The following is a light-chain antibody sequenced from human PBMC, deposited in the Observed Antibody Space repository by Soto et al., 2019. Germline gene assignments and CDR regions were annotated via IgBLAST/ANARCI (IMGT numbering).Light chain of an antibody. Sequence: QSVPTQPPSASGTPGQRVTISCSGSSSNIGRNTVNWYQQLPGTAPKRLIYSNSQRPSGVPDRFSGSKSGTSASLAISGLQSEDEADYYCAAWDDSLNGSYVFGTGTKLTVL. CDR2: SNS. CDR1: SSNIGRNT. CDR3: AAWDDSLNGSYV. V-gene: IGLV1-44*01. J-gene: IGLJ1*01.